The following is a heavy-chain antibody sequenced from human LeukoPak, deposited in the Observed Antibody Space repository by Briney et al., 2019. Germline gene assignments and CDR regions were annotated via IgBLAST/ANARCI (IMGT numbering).Heavy chain of an antibody. CDR2: ISSNGGST. CDR1: GFTFSSYA. J-gene: IGHJ4*02. D-gene: IGHD3-22*01. V-gene: IGHV3-64*01. CDR3: ATFYYDSSGYSLVGDY. Sequence: GGSLRLSCAASGFTFSSYAMHWVRQAPGKGLEYVSAISSNGGSTYYANSVKGRFTISRDNSKNTLYLQMGSLRAEDMAVYYCATFYYDSSGYSLVGDYWGQGTLVTVSS.